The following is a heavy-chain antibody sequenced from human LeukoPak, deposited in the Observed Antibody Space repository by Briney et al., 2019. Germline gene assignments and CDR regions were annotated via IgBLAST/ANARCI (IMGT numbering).Heavy chain of an antibody. V-gene: IGHV3-11*06. CDR1: GFTFTNAW. D-gene: IGHD6-13*01. Sequence: GGSLRLSCAASGFTFTNAWMSWVRQAPGKGLEWVAVISATGGHTDYADSVKGRFTISRDNAKNSLYLQMNSLRAEDTAVYYCARGRKQQLLDYWGQGTLVTVSS. CDR2: ISATGGHT. CDR3: ARGRKQQLLDY. J-gene: IGHJ4*02.